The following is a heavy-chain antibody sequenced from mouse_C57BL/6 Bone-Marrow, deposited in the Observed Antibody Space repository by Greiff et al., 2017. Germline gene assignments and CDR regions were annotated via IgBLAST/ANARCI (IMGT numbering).Heavy chain of an antibody. CDR2: IDPNSGGT. CDR3: ARTAYYDYDGAWFAY. CDR1: GYTFTSYW. J-gene: IGHJ3*01. D-gene: IGHD2-4*01. V-gene: IGHV1-72*01. Sequence: QVQLKESGAELVKPGASVKLSCKASGYTFTSYWMHWVKQRPGRGLEWIGRIDPNSGGTKYNEKFKSKATLTVDKPSSTAYMQLSSLTSEDSAVYYCARTAYYDYDGAWFAYWGQGTLVTVSA.